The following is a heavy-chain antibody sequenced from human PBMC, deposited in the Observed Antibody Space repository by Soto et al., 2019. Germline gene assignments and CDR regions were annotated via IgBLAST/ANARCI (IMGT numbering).Heavy chain of an antibody. CDR3: ARRGVLLWFGESRPNYYYYGMDV. V-gene: IGHV1-2*02. Sequence: QVQLVQSGAEVKKPGASVKVSCKASGYTFTGYYMHWVRQAPGQGLEWMGWINPNSGGTNYAQKFQGRVTMTGDTSISTAYMELSRLRSDDTAVYYCARRGVLLWFGESRPNYYYYGMDVWGQGTTVTVSS. D-gene: IGHD3-10*01. J-gene: IGHJ6*02. CDR1: GYTFTGYY. CDR2: INPNSGGT.